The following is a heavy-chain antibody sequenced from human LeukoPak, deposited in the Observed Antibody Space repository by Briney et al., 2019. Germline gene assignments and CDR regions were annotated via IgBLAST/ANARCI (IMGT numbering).Heavy chain of an antibody. CDR1: GGTFSSYA. Sequence: ASVKVSCKASGGTFSSYAISWVRQAPGQGLEWMGGIIPIFGTANYAQKFQGRVTITADESTSTAYMELSSLRSEDTAVYYCARGTRLRAPYYFDYWGQGTLVTVSS. CDR2: IIPIFGTA. CDR3: ARGTRLRAPYYFDY. J-gene: IGHJ4*02. D-gene: IGHD5-12*01. V-gene: IGHV1-69*13.